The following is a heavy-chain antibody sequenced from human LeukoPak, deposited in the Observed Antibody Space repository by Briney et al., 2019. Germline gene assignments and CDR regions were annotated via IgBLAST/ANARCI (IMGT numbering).Heavy chain of an antibody. V-gene: IGHV1-2*02. Sequence: ASVKVSCKASGYTFTGYYMHWVRQAPGQGLEWMGWINPNSGGTNYAQNLQDRVTLTTDTSTNTAYMELRSLRSDDTAMYYCTRGSTIGVEYFDNWGQGTLVTVSS. D-gene: IGHD2-8*01. CDR3: TRGSTIGVEYFDN. CDR1: GYTFTGYY. J-gene: IGHJ4*02. CDR2: INPNSGGT.